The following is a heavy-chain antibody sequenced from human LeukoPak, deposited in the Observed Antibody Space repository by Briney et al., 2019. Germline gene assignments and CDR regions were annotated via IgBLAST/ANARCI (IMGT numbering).Heavy chain of an antibody. CDR3: AREMDTLAYSSSGYGMDV. CDR2: IYYSGST. V-gene: IGHV4-59*01. D-gene: IGHD6-19*01. Sequence: SETLSLTCTVSGGSISSYYWSWIRQPPGKGLEWIGYIYYSGSTNYNPSLKSRVTISVDTSKNQFSLKLSSVTAADTAVYYCAREMDTLAYSSSGYGMDVWGQGTTVTVSS. CDR1: GGSISSYY. J-gene: IGHJ6*02.